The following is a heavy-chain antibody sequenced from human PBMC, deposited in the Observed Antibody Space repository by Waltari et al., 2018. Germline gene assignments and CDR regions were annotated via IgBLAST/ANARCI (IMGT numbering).Heavy chain of an antibody. J-gene: IGHJ5*02. CDR2: IVSDGSSV. V-gene: IGHV3-74*01. CDR1: GFTFSTYW. D-gene: IGHD1-26*01. CDR3: SRGAGGYFDP. Sequence: EVQLVQSGGGLVQSGGSLRLSCEASGFTFSTYWMHWVRQVPGKGLVWVARIVSDGSSVTYADFVQGRFSISRDNAKNMLYLQMDSLRTEDTAVYYCSRGAGGYFDPWGQGTLVTVSS.